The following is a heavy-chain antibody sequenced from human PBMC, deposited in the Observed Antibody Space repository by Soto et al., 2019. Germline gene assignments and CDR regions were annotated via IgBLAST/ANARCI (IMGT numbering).Heavy chain of an antibody. J-gene: IGHJ4*02. CDR3: ARRVVVPAQMYYFDY. V-gene: IGHV5-51*01. Sequence: EVQLVQSGAEVKKPGESLKISCKASGYSFTNYWIGWVRQMPGKGLEWMGIVYPGDSDTRYSPSFRGQVTISADKSISPAYLQWSGLKASDTAMYYCARRVVVPAQMYYFDYWGQGTLVTVSS. CDR1: GYSFTNYW. CDR2: VYPGDSDT. D-gene: IGHD2-21*01.